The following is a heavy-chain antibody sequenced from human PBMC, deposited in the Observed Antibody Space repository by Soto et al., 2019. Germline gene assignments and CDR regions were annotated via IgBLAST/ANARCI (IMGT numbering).Heavy chain of an antibody. V-gene: IGHV4-31*11. Sequence: QVQLQESGPGLVKPSQTLSLTCAVSGGSLSGNGYYWNWIRQHPGKGLEWIGYISYSGRTFYSPSLKSRVTTSLDTSKNQFSLKLSSVTAADTAIYYCARGSIFGVVLNAFEIWGQGTMVAVSS. CDR3: ARGSIFGVVLNAFEI. CDR2: ISYSGRT. J-gene: IGHJ3*02. D-gene: IGHD3-3*01. CDR1: GGSLSGNGYY.